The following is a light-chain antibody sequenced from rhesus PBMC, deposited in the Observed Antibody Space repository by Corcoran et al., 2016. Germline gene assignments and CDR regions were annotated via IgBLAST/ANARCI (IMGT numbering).Light chain of an antibody. Sequence: DIQMTQSPSSLSASVGDRVTITCRASENVNNYLNWYQHKPGKAPRLLIYKTSTLQSGVPSRFSGSGSGTEYTLTISSLQPEDVVIYYWQQAYDTPLTFGGGTKVELK. CDR2: KTS. V-gene: IGKV1-74*01. CDR1: ENVNNY. CDR3: QQAYDTPLT. J-gene: IGKJ4*01.